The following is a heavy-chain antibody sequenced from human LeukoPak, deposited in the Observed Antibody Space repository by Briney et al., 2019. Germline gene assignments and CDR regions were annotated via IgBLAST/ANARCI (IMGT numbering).Heavy chain of an antibody. CDR2: ISYDGSNK. Sequence: PGGSLRLSCAASGFTFSSYGMHWVRQAPGKGLEWVAVISYDGSNKYYADSVKGRFTISRDNSKNTLYLQMNSLRAEDTAVYYCAKDIDNWGSFSHFDYWGQGTPVTVSS. J-gene: IGHJ4*02. CDR3: AKDIDNWGSFSHFDY. CDR1: GFTFSSYG. V-gene: IGHV3-30*18. D-gene: IGHD7-27*01.